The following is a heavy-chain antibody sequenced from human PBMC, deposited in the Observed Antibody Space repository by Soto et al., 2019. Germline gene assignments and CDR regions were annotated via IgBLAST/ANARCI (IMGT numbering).Heavy chain of an antibody. CDR1: GFTFSSYG. V-gene: IGHV3-33*01. D-gene: IGHD7-27*01. Sequence: PGGSLRLSCAASGFTFSSYGMHWVRQAPGKGLEWVAVIWYDGSNKYYADSVKGRFTISRDNSKNTLYLQMNSLRAEDTAVYYCARAVNWGSPFDYWGQGTLVTVSS. CDR2: IWYDGSNK. CDR3: ARAVNWGSPFDY. J-gene: IGHJ4*02.